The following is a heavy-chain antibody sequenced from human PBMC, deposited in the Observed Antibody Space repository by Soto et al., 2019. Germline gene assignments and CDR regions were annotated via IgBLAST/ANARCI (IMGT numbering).Heavy chain of an antibody. CDR1: GWSFSGYY. CDR3: ATDKITGLFDY. Sequence: SETLSLNCAVYGWSFSGYYWTWIRQPPGTGLEWIGEINHSGSTNYNPSLKSRVTISVDTSKNQFSLKLTSVTAADTAVYYCATDKITGLFDYWGQGPLVT. D-gene: IGHD2-8*02. V-gene: IGHV4-34*01. J-gene: IGHJ4*02. CDR2: INHSGST.